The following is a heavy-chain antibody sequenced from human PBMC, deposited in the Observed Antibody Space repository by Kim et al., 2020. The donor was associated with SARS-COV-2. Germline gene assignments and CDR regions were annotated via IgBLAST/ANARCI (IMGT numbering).Heavy chain of an antibody. CDR2: IFNSGRT. J-gene: IGHJ4*02. D-gene: IGHD1-26*01. Sequence: SETLSLTCTVSGGSISSYYWSWVRQPPGKGLEWIGYIFNSGRTNYNPSLKSRVTISVDTSKNQFSLKLSSVTAADTAMYYCARASSYYVIVYWGQGTLVTVSS. CDR1: GGSISSYY. CDR3: ARASSYYVIVY. V-gene: IGHV4-59*13.